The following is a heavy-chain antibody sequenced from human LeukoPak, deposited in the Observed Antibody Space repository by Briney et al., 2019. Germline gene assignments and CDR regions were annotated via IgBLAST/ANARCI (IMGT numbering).Heavy chain of an antibody. CDR3: ARSRNSIAAPGVFFDY. D-gene: IGHD6-6*01. V-gene: IGHV1-18*01. Sequence: ASVKVSCKASGYTFTSYGISWVRQAPGQGLEWMGWISAYNGNTNYAQKLQGRVTMTTDTSTSTAYMELRSLRSDDTAVYYCARSRNSIAAPGVFFDYWGQGTLVTVSS. J-gene: IGHJ4*02. CDR1: GYTFTSYG. CDR2: ISAYNGNT.